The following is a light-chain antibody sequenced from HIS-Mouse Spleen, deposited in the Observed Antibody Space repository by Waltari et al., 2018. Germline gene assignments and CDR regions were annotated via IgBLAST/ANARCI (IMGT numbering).Light chain of an antibody. J-gene: IGKJ3*01. Sequence: ETVMTQSPATLSMSPGERASLSCRDSQSVSSNLAWYQQKPGQAPRLLIYGASSRATVIPVRFSGSGSETESTHTSSCPQSDDYAVYYCQQYNNWALCTFGPGTKVDMK. V-gene: IGKV3-15*01. CDR3: QQYNNWALCT. CDR2: GAS. CDR1: QSVSSN.